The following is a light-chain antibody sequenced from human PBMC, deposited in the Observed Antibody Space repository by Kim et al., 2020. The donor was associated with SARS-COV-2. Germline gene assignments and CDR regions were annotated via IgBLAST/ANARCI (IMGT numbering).Light chain of an antibody. J-gene: IGKJ5*01. Sequence: DIQMTQSPSTLSASVGDRVTITCRASQSFSSWLAWYQQKPGKVPKLLIYKTSILESGVPSRFSGSGSGTEFTLTISSLQPDDFATYYCQQYNNCPFTFRQGTRLDIK. CDR1: QSFSSW. CDR3: QQYNNCPFT. CDR2: KTS. V-gene: IGKV1-5*03.